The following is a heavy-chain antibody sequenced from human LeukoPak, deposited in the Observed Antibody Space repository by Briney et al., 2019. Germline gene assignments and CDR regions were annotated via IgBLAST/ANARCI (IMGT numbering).Heavy chain of an antibody. CDR3: ARGGRQTGLGY. V-gene: IGHV3-21*01. D-gene: IGHD7-27*01. CDR2: ISSSSSYI. J-gene: IGHJ4*02. CDR1: GFTFSSYS. Sequence: GGSLRLSCAASGFTFSSYSMNWVRQAPGKGLEWVSSISSSSSYIYYTDSVKGRFTISRDNAKNSLYLQMNSLRAEDTAVYYCARGGRQTGLGYWGQGTLVTVSS.